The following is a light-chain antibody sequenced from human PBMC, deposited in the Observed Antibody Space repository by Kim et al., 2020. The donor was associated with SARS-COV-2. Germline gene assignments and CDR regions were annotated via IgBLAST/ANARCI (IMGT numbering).Light chain of an antibody. V-gene: IGKV1-5*03. CDR1: ENVSGR. CDR3: QQYNTYSPWA. CDR2: KTS. J-gene: IGKJ1*01. Sequence: DIQMTQSPSTLSASVGDRVTITCRASENVSGRLAWYQQKPGKAPNLLIYKTSNLENGVPSRFSGSGSGTEFTLTITSLQADDFATYYCQQYNTYSPWAFGQVTKVDI.